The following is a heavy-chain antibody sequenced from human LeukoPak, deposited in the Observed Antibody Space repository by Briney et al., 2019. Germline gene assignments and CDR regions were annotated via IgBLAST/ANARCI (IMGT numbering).Heavy chain of an antibody. V-gene: IGHV4-4*07. J-gene: IGHJ5*02. CDR1: GGSISSYY. CDR2: IYTSGST. D-gene: IGHD6-13*01. CDR3: ARVIVSAAGNWFDP. Sequence: PSETLSLTCTVSGGSISSYYWSWIRQPAGKGLEWIGHIYTSGSTNYNPSLKSRVTMSADTSKNQFSLKLSSVTAADTAVYYCARVIVSAAGNWFDPWGQGTLVTVSS.